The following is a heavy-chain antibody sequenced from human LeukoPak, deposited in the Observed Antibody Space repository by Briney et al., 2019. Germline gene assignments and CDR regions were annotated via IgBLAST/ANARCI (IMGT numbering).Heavy chain of an antibody. Sequence: PGRSLRLSCAASGFTFSSYAMHWVRQAPGKGLEWLTVISYDGNNKHYADSLRGRFTISRDNSKDTLHLQMNSLRAEDTAVYYCARDREVGPTYWFDPWGQGTLVTVSS. J-gene: IGHJ5*02. D-gene: IGHD1-26*01. CDR3: ARDREVGPTYWFDP. CDR1: GFTFSSYA. CDR2: ISYDGNNK. V-gene: IGHV3-30*04.